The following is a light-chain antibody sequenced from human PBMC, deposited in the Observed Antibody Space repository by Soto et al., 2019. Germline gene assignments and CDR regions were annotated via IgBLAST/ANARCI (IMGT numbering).Light chain of an antibody. CDR1: SSDIGTYNL. V-gene: IGLV2-23*01. CDR3: CSYAGGSTMV. Sequence: QSALTQPASVSGSPGQSIAISCTGTSSDIGTYNLVSWYQHHPGKAPRAIIYENNKRPAGVSNRFSGSKSGNTASLTISGLQAGDEAVYYCCSYAGGSTMVFGGGTKLTVL. J-gene: IGLJ3*02. CDR2: ENN.